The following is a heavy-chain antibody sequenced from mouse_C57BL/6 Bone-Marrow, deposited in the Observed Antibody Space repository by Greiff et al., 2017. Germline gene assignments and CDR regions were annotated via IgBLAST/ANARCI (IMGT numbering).Heavy chain of an antibody. V-gene: IGHV1-85*01. J-gene: IGHJ1*03. CDR3: ARLEFDGSSGDWYFDV. Sequence: VQLQESGPELVKPGASVKLSCKASGYTFTSYDINWVKQRPGPGLEWIGWIYPRDGSTKYNEKFKGQATLTVDTSSSTASMELHSLTSEDSAVYFCARLEFDGSSGDWYFDVWGTGTTVTVSS. CDR2: IYPRDGST. CDR1: GYTFTSYD. D-gene: IGHD1-1*01.